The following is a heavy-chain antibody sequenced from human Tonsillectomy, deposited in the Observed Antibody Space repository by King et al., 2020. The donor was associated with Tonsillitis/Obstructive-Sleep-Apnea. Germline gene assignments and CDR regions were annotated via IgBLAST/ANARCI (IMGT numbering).Heavy chain of an antibody. CDR3: AKVPQYLPLNWFDP. CDR2: ISGSRDST. J-gene: IGHJ5*02. Sequence: VQLVESGGGLVQPGGSLRLSCAASGFTFSSYGMSWVRQAPGKGLEWVSAISGSRDSTYYADSVKGRFTISRDNSKNTLYLQMNRLRAEDTAIYYCAKVPQYLPLNWFDPWGQGTLVTVSS. CDR1: GFTFSSYG. D-gene: IGHD4-11*01. V-gene: IGHV3-23*04.